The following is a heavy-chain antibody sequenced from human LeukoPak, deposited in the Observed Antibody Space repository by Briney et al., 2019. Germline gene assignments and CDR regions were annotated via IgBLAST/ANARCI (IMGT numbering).Heavy chain of an antibody. V-gene: IGHV3-21*01. CDR1: GFTFSSYN. CDR3: ARVLETDCTGGSCYSGLDY. Sequence: TGGSLRLSCAASGFTFSSYNMKWVRQAPGEGLEWVSSISRTGTYIYYADSVKGRFTVSGDNAQNSLYLQMNSLRVEDTAVYYCARVLETDCTGGSCYSGLDYWGQGTLVTVSS. J-gene: IGHJ4*02. CDR2: ISRTGTYI. D-gene: IGHD2-15*01.